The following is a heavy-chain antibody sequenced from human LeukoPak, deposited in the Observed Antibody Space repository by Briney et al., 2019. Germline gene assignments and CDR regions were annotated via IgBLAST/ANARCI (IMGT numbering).Heavy chain of an antibody. Sequence: GGSLRLSCAASGFTFDDYGMSWVRQAPGKGLEWVSGINWNGGSTGYADSVKGRFTISRDNAKNSLYLQMNSLRAEDTALYYCARDPVLYCSGGSCYLDYWGQGTLVTVSS. CDR2: INWNGGST. V-gene: IGHV3-20*04. J-gene: IGHJ4*02. CDR3: ARDPVLYCSGGSCYLDY. CDR1: GFTFDDYG. D-gene: IGHD2-15*01.